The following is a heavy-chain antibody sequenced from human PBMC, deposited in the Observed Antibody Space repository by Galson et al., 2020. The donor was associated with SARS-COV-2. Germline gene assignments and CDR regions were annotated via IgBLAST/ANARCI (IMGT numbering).Heavy chain of an antibody. CDR3: ARETHLWNDPYYFES. D-gene: IGHD1-1*01. Sequence: ASETLSLTCTVSGDSISNSHYYWGWVRQPPGEGLEWIGSIFYSGSTYYNMSLQNRVTISVDTSKNQFSLRLTSVTAADTAVYYCARETHLWNDPYYFESWGQGTLVTVSS. V-gene: IGHV4-39*07. CDR1: GDSISNSHYY. CDR2: IFYSGST. J-gene: IGHJ4*02.